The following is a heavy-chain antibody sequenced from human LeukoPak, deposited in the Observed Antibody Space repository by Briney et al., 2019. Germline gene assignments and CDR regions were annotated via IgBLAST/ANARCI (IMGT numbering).Heavy chain of an antibody. CDR3: VKEVGEYCSSTSCYTGNNWFDP. CDR2: IKEDGSEK. CDR1: GFTFRDYW. J-gene: IGHJ5*02. Sequence: GGSLRLSCAASGFTFRDYWMSWVRQAPGKGLEWVANIKEDGSEKHYVDSVKGRFTISRGNAKNSLYLQMNSLRAEDTAVYYCVKEVGEYCSSTSCYTGNNWFDPWGQGTLVTVSS. D-gene: IGHD2-2*02. V-gene: IGHV3-7*01.